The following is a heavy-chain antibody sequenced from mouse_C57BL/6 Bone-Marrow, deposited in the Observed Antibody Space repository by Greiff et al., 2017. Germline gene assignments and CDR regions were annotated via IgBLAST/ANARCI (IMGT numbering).Heavy chain of an antibody. CDR1: GYTFTSYW. V-gene: IGHV1-72*01. CDR2: IDPNSGGT. J-gene: IGHJ3*01. Sequence: QVQLQQPGAELVKPGASVKLSCKASGYTFTSYWMHWVKQGPGRGLEWIGRIDPNSGGTKYNEKFKSKATLTVDKPSSTAYMQLSSLTSEDSAVYYCARDYYGSSFPAWFAYWGQGTLVTVSA. CDR3: ARDYYGSSFPAWFAY. D-gene: IGHD1-1*01.